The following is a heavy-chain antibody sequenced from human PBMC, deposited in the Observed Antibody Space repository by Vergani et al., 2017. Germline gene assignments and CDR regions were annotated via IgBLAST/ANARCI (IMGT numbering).Heavy chain of an antibody. Sequence: EVQLVQSGAEVKKPGESLKISCKGSGYSFTSYWIGWVRQMPGKGLEWMGIIYPGDSDTRYSPSFQGQVTISADKSITTAYLQWSSLKASDTAMYYCARGRVSCSSTSCSAHNNWFDPWGQGTLVTVSS. D-gene: IGHD2-2*01. CDR2: IYPGDSDT. CDR3: ARGRVSCSSTSCSAHNNWFDP. V-gene: IGHV5-51*03. J-gene: IGHJ5*02. CDR1: GYSFTSYW.